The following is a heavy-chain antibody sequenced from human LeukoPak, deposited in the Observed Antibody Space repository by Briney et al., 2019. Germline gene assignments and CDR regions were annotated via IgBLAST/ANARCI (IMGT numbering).Heavy chain of an antibody. CDR1: GFTFSSYG. CDR3: AKDLVRGVLGYYYGMDV. D-gene: IGHD3-10*01. Sequence: GGSLRLSCAASGFTFSSYGMRWVRQAPGKGLEWVAFIRYDGSNKYYADSVKGRFTISRDNSKNTLYLQMNSLRAEDTAVYYCAKDLVRGVLGYYYGMDVWGQGTTVTVSS. CDR2: IRYDGSNK. J-gene: IGHJ6*02. V-gene: IGHV3-30*02.